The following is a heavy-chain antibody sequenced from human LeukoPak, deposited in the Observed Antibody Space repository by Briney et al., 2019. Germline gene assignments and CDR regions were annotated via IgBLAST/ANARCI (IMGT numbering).Heavy chain of an antibody. V-gene: IGHV3-21*01. CDR3: ARDRDQLRYFDWSLDY. CDR1: GFTFSSYS. CDR2: ISSSSSSYI. D-gene: IGHD3-9*01. J-gene: IGHJ4*02. Sequence: PGGSLRLSCAASGFTFSSYSMNWVRQAPGKGPEWVSSISSSSSSYIYYADSVKGRFTISRDNAKNSLYLQMNSLRAEDTAVYYCARDRDQLRYFDWSLDYWGQGTLVTVSS.